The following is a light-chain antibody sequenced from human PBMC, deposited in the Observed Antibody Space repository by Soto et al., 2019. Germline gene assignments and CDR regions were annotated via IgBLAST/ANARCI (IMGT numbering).Light chain of an antibody. J-gene: IGKJ3*01. Sequence: EIVMTQSPATLSVSPGERATLSCRASQSVSSNLAWYQQKPGRAPRLLIYGASTRATGIPARFSGSGSGTEFTLTISSLQSADFAVYYCQQYNNWPSFTFGPGTKVDIK. CDR3: QQYNNWPSFT. CDR2: GAS. V-gene: IGKV3-15*01. CDR1: QSVSSN.